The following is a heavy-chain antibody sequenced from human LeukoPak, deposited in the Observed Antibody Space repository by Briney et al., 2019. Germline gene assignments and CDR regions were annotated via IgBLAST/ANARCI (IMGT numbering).Heavy chain of an antibody. CDR1: GFTFSSYA. Sequence: PGGSLRLSCAASGFTFSSYAMSWVREAPGKGVEWESAISGSGSRTYYADSVKGRFTISRDNSKNTLYLQMNSLRAEDTAVYYCAKGSVTLDYWGQGTLVTVSS. D-gene: IGHD4-17*01. CDR3: AKGSVTLDY. V-gene: IGHV3-23*01. CDR2: ISGSGSRT. J-gene: IGHJ4*02.